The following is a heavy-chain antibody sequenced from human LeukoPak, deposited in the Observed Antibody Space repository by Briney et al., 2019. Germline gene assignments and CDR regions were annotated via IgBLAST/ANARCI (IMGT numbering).Heavy chain of an antibody. Sequence: GASVKVSCKASGYTFTSYGISWVRQAPGQGLEWMGWISAYNGNTNYAQKLQGRVTMTTDTSTSTAYMELRRRRSDDTAVYYCARVPIGVIIRYFDWLLDDAFDIWGQGTMVTVSS. CDR3: ARVPIGVIIRYFDWLLDDAFDI. CDR2: ISAYNGNT. J-gene: IGHJ3*02. V-gene: IGHV1-18*01. D-gene: IGHD3-9*01. CDR1: GYTFTSYG.